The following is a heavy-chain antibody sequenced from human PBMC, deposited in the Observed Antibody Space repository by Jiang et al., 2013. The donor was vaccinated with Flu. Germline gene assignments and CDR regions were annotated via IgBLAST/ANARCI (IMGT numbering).Heavy chain of an antibody. V-gene: IGHV4-34*01. CDR2: SDHSGGT. D-gene: IGHD6-19*01. Sequence: IRQPPGQGLEWIGESDHSGGTNYNPSLKSRVTISVDTSKNQFSLKLSSVTAADTAVYYCARGGNYYNSGVDYWGQGTLVTVSS. J-gene: IGHJ4*02. CDR3: ARGGNYYNSGVDY.